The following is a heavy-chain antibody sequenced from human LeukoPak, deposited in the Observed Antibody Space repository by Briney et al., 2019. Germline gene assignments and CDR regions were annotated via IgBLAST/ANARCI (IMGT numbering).Heavy chain of an antibody. Sequence: SETLSLTCTVSGGSISSYYWSWIRQPPGKGLEWIGYIYYSGSTNYNPSLKSRVTISVDTSKNQFSLKLSSVTAADTAVYYCARYEGDGADAFDIWGQGTMVTVSS. V-gene: IGHV4-59*01. CDR1: GGSISSYY. D-gene: IGHD2-21*02. J-gene: IGHJ3*02. CDR3: ARYEGDGADAFDI. CDR2: IYYSGST.